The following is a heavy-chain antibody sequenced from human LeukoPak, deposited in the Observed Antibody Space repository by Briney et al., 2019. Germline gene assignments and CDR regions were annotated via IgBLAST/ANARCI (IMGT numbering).Heavy chain of an antibody. CDR3: ARDSVDGSGTYYSESPDY. CDR1: GYTFTNYG. V-gene: IGHV1-18*01. CDR2: ISAYNRNT. Sequence: ASVKVSCKASGYTFTNYGISWVRQAPGQGLEWMGWISAYNRNTDYAQHLRGRVTMTTDTSTSTAYMELRGLRSDDTAVYYCARDSVDGSGTYYSESPDYRGQGTLVTVSS. D-gene: IGHD3-10*01. J-gene: IGHJ4*02.